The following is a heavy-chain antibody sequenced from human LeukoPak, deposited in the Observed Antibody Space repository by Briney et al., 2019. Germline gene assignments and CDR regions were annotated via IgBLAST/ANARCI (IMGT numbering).Heavy chain of an antibody. V-gene: IGHV3-23*01. CDR1: GFTFSSHA. D-gene: IGHD3-16*02. CDR3: AKSLYGGCDY. CDR2: ISISGDST. J-gene: IGHJ4*02. Sequence: PGGSLRLSCAVSGFTFSSHAMTWVRQAPGKGLQWVSSISISGDSTYYADSVKGRFTISRDNSKNTLYLQMNSLRVEDTAVYYCAKSLYGGCDYWGQGTVVTVSS.